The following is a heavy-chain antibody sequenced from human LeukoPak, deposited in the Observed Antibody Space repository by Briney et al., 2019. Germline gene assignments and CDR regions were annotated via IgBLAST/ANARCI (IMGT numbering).Heavy chain of an antibody. J-gene: IGHJ4*02. CDR2: ISTSSSTI. D-gene: IGHD2-15*01. V-gene: IGHV3-48*02. CDR1: GFTFSSYS. Sequence: GGSLRLSCAASGFTFSSYSMNWVRQAPGKGLEWVSYISTSSSTIYYADSMKGRFTISRDNAKNSLYLQMNSLRDEDTAVYYCARSYCSGGTCPFDYWGQATRVTVSS. CDR3: ARSYCSGGTCPFDY.